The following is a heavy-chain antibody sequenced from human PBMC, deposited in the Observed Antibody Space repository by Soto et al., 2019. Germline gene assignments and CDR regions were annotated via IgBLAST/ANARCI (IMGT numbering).Heavy chain of an antibody. V-gene: IGHV4-34*01. CDR2: INHSGST. J-gene: IGHJ5*01. CDR1: GGSFSDHY. D-gene: IGHD5-18*01. Sequence: PSETLSLTCAVYGGSFSDHYWSWIRQTPGKGLEWIGEINHSGSTNYNPSFKSRVTISVDKAKNQFSLYLSSVTAADTAVIXXARGVSGYRYGGLDSWGQXTXVTVSS. CDR3: ARGVSGYRYGGLDS.